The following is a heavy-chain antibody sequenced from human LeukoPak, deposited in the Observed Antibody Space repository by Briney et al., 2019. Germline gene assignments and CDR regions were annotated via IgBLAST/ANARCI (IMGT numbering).Heavy chain of an antibody. V-gene: IGHV4-59*01. CDR1: GGSISSYY. CDR2: IYYSGST. CDR3: ARVRSRTMSVWQLLVPTLFDY. J-gene: IGHJ4*02. Sequence: SETLSLTCTVSGGSISSYYWSWIRQPPGKGLEWIGYIYYSGSTNYNPSLKSRVTISVDTSKNQFSLKLSSVTAADTAVYYCARVRSRTMSVWQLLVPTLFDYWGQGTLVTVSS. D-gene: IGHD6-13*01.